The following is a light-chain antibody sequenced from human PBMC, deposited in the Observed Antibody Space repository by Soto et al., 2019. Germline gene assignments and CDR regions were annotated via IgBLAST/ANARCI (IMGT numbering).Light chain of an antibody. CDR2: DAS. V-gene: IGKV3-11*01. CDR1: QSIRSN. Sequence: IVMTQSPATQSVSPVEGATLSCRVSQSIRSNLAWYQQKPGQAPRLLIYDASNRATGIPARFSGSGSGTDFTLTISSLEPEDFAVYYCQQRSNWPGTVGQGTKVAIK. CDR3: QQRSNWPGT. J-gene: IGKJ1*01.